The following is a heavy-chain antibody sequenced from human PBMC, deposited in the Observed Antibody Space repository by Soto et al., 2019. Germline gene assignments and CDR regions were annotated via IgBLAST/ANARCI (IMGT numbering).Heavy chain of an antibody. Sequence: PVGSLRLSCAASGFTFSGSAMHWVRQASGKGLEWVGRIRSKANSYATAYAASVKGRFTISRDDSKNTAYLQMNSLKTEDTAVYYCRGRGGDSDGMDVWGQGTTVTVSS. D-gene: IGHD2-21*02. V-gene: IGHV3-73*01. CDR1: GFTFSGSA. J-gene: IGHJ6*02. CDR3: RGRGGDSDGMDV. CDR2: IRSKANSYAT.